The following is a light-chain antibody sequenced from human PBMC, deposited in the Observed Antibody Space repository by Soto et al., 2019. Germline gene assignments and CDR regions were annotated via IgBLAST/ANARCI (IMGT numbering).Light chain of an antibody. V-gene: IGKV3-15*01. CDR3: QQYNNWPQT. CDR2: DAS. Sequence: EIVMTQSPATLSVSPGERATLSCRASQSVGSGLSWYQQKPGQAPRLLIYDASTRATGIPARFSGSGSGTDFTLTISGLQSEDFAVYYCQQYNNWPQTFGQGTKVDIK. J-gene: IGKJ1*01. CDR1: QSVGSG.